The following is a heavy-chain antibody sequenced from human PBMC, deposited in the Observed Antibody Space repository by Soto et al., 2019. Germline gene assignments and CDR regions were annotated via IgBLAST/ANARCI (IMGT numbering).Heavy chain of an antibody. CDR1: GGTFSSYA. D-gene: IGHD4-4*01. J-gene: IGHJ6*02. V-gene: IGHV1-69*12. CDR2: IIPIFGTA. CDR3: ARDWDDYSNPGRFGMDV. Sequence: QVQLVQSGAEVKKPGSSVKVSCKASGGTFSSYAISWVRQAPGQGLEWMGGIIPIFGTANYAQKFQGRVTITADESTSTAYMELSSLRSEDTAVYYCARDWDDYSNPGRFGMDVWGQGTTVTVSS.